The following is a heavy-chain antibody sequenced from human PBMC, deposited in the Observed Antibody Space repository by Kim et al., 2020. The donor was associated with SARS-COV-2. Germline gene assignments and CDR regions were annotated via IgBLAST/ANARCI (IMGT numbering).Heavy chain of an antibody. CDR3: AKDGQYYYGMDV. J-gene: IGHJ6*02. V-gene: IGHV3-30*02. Sequence: YYADSVKGRVTISRDNSKNTLYLQMNSLRAEDTAVYYCAKDGQYYYGMDVWGQGTTVTVSS.